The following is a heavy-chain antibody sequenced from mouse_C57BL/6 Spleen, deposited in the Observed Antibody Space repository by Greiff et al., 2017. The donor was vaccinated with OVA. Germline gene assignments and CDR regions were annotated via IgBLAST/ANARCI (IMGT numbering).Heavy chain of an antibody. CDR2: ISSGSSTI. D-gene: IGHD2-4*01. CDR3: ARRGLREAMDY. J-gene: IGHJ4*01. V-gene: IGHV5-17*01. CDR1: GFTFSDYG. Sequence: EVMLVESGGGLVKPGGSLKLSCAASGFTFSDYGMHWVRQAPEKGLEWVASISSGSSTIYYADTVKGLFTITRDNAKNTLFLQMTSLRSEDTAMYYWARRGLREAMDYWGQGTSVTVSS.